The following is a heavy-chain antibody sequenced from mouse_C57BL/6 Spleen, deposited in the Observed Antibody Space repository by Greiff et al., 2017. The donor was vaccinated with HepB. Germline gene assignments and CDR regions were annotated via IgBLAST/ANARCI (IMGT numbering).Heavy chain of an antibody. CDR2: ISSGGSYT. D-gene: IGHD2-4*01. CDR3: ARYDYLYYFDY. V-gene: IGHV5-6*01. Sequence: EVQGVESGGDLVKPGGSLKLSCAASGFTFSSYGMSWVRQTPDKRLEWVATISSGGSYTYYPDSVKGRFTISRDNAKNTLYLQMSSLKSEVTAMYYCARYDYLYYFDYWGQGTTLTVSS. CDR1: GFTFSSYG. J-gene: IGHJ2*01.